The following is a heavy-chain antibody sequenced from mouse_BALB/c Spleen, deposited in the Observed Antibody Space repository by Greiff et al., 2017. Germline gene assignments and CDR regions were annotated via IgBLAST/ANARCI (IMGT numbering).Heavy chain of an antibody. CDR1: GFNIKDTY. J-gene: IGHJ4*01. V-gene: IGHV14-3*02. D-gene: IGHD1-1*01. CDR2: IDPANGNT. Sequence: VQLQQSGAELVKPGASVKLSCTASGFNIKDTYMHWVKQRPEQGLEWIGRIDPANGNTKYDPKFQGKATITADTSSNTAYLQLSSLTSEDTAVYYCARCHYYGSCYDYAMDYWGQGTSVTVSS. CDR3: ARCHYYGSCYDYAMDY.